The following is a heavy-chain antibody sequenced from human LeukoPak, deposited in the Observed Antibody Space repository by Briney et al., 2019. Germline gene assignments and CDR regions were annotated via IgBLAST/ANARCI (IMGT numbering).Heavy chain of an antibody. D-gene: IGHD6-19*01. CDR1: GFNFSTHG. Sequence: GGSRRLSCAASGFNFSTHGMHWVRQAPGKGLEWVAFIWYDGSNKYYAEYVKGRFTISRDNSKNTLYLQMNSLRAEDTALYHCARRRSSGSGRFAFDIWGQGTMVTVSS. CDR2: IWYDGSNK. J-gene: IGHJ3*02. V-gene: IGHV3-33*01. CDR3: ARRRSSGSGRFAFDI.